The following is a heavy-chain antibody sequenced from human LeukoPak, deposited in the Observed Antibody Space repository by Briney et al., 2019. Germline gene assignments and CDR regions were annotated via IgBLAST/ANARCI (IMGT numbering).Heavy chain of an antibody. V-gene: IGHV1-2*02. CDR2: INPNSGGT. Sequence: ASVKVSCKASGYTFTGYYMHWVRQAPGQGLEWMGWINPNSGGTNYAQKFQGRVTMTRDTSISTAYMELSRLRSDDTAVYYCARPLETSYYDISGYYLAFDIWGQGTMVTVSS. CDR3: ARPLETSYYDISGYYLAFDI. D-gene: IGHD3-22*01. CDR1: GYTFTGYY. J-gene: IGHJ3*02.